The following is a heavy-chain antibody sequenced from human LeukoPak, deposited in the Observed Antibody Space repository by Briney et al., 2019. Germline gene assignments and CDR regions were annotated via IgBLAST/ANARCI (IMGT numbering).Heavy chain of an antibody. V-gene: IGHV4-59*01. J-gene: IGHJ5*02. CDR1: GGSISSYY. CDR3: ARLRTATGVFDP. CDR2: IYYGGST. D-gene: IGHD5-18*01. Sequence: PSETLSLTCTVSGGSISSYYWSWIRQPPGKGLEWIGYIYYGGSTNYNPSLKSRVTISVDTSKNQFSLKLSSVTAADTAVYYCARLRTATGVFDPWGQGTLVTVSS.